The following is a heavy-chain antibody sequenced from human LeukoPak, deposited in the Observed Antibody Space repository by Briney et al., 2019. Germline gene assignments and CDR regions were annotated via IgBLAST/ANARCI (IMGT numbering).Heavy chain of an antibody. J-gene: IGHJ4*02. CDR3: AKARSAVAASAANY. CDR1: GFTFSSYA. Sequence: PGGSLRLSCAASGFTFSSYAMSWVRQAPGKGLEWVSAISGSGGSTYYADSVKGRFTISRDNSKNTLYLQVTSLRVEDTAIYYCAKARSAVAASAANYWGQGTLVTVSS. D-gene: IGHD6-19*01. V-gene: IGHV3-23*01. CDR2: ISGSGGST.